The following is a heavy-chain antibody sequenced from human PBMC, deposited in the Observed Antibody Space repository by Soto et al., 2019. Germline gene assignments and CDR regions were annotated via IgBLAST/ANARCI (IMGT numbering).Heavy chain of an antibody. V-gene: IGHV1-69*08. Sequence: QVQLVQSGAEVKKPGSSVKVSCKASGGTFSSYTISWVRQAPGQGLEWMGRIIPILGIANYAQKFQGRVTVTSDKSTSTAYMELSSLRSEDTAVYYCAREDESSAGFDYWGQGTLVTVSS. CDR2: IIPILGIA. J-gene: IGHJ4*02. CDR3: AREDESSAGFDY. D-gene: IGHD3-22*01. CDR1: GGTFSSYT.